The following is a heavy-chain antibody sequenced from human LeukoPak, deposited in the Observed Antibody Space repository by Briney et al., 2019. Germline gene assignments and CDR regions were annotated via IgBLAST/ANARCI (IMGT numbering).Heavy chain of an antibody. D-gene: IGHD3-10*01. CDR3: AREVRGGNSFDC. V-gene: IGHV3-NL1*01. J-gene: IGHJ4*02. Sequence: GRSLRLSCAASGFRFKNYGMHRVRQAPGKGLEWVSLIYSGGNTYYADSVKGRFIISRDSSKNTLYLQMNSLRAEDTAVYYCAREVRGGNSFDCWGQGTLVTVSS. CDR1: GFRFKNYG. CDR2: IYSGGNT.